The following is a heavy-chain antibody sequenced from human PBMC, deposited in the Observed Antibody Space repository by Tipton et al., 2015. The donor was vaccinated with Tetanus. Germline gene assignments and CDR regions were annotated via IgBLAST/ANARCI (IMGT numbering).Heavy chain of an antibody. Sequence: SLRLSCAASGLTVSSNYMTWVRQAPGKGLEWVSLIYSGGGMFYADSVKGRFNISRDNSKNIFYLQMTRLRAEDTAVYYCARLGIGQGHYFYSMDVWGQGTTVTVSS. CDR2: IYSGGGM. D-gene: IGHD1-26*01. V-gene: IGHV3-53*01. CDR1: GLTVSSNY. J-gene: IGHJ6*02. CDR3: ARLGIGQGHYFYSMDV.